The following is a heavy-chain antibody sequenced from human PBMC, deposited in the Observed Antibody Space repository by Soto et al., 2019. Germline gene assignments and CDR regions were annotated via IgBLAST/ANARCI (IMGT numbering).Heavy chain of an antibody. CDR3: AKRVEYSSSTHYFDY. CDR2: SSDSGGDT. J-gene: IGHJ4*02. CDR1: GFTFSRYA. D-gene: IGHD6-6*01. V-gene: IGHV3-23*01. Sequence: EVQLLESGGGLVQPGGSLRLACTASGFTFSRYAMSWVRQAPGKGLEWVSASSDSGGDTYYADSVKGRFTISRDNSKNTVYLQMNSLRAEDTAVYYCAKRVEYSSSTHYFDYWGQGTLVTVSS.